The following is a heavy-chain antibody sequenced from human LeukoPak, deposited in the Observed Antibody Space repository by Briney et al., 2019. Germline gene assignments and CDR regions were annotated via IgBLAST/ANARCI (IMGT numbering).Heavy chain of an antibody. CDR2: SGAAGAHT. V-gene: IGHV3-64*02. CDR1: GFIFSYHD. J-gene: IGHJ3*02. CDR3: ARELGGTKTGGFDI. Sequence: GGSLRLSCAASGFIFSYHDMHWVRQAPGKGLEFVSSSGAAGAHTFYADSVKGRFTISRDNFQSTMYLQMDGLRPEDSAVYYCARELGGTKTGGFDIWGQGTVVTVSS. D-gene: IGHD1-14*01.